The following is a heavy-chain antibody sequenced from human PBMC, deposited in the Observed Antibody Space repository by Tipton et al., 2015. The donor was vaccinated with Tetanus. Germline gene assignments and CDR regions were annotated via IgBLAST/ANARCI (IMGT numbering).Heavy chain of an antibody. J-gene: IGHJ3*02. Sequence: TLSLTCSVSGGSLGGYYWSWIRQPPGKGLEYVGNVYSNGNTHYNPSLGTRFSISLDASKSQFSLQVDSVTAADAAVYYCARGRRIQLWNDAFDIWGQGTMVTVSS. CDR1: GGSLGGYY. D-gene: IGHD5-18*01. CDR2: VYSNGNT. V-gene: IGHV4-59*01. CDR3: ARGRRIQLWNDAFDI.